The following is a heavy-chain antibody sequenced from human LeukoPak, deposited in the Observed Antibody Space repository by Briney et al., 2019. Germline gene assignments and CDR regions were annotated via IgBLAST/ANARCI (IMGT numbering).Heavy chain of an antibody. D-gene: IGHD3-22*01. CDR3: ARDLSFGSGYYVRLGY. CDR2: IYSGGST. J-gene: IGHJ4*02. V-gene: IGHV3-53*01. CDR1: GFTVSSNY. Sequence: PGGSLRLSCAASGFTVSSNYMSWVRQAPGKGLEWVSVIYSGGSTYYADSVKGRFTISRDNSKNTLYLQMNSLRAEDTAVYYCARDLSFGSGYYVRLGYWGQRTLVTVSS.